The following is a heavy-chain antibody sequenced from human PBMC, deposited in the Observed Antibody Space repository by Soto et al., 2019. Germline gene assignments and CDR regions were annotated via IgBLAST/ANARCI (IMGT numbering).Heavy chain of an antibody. Sequence: GGSLRLSCAASGFTFSSYGMHWVRQAPGKGLEWVAVIWYDGSNKYYADSVKGRFTISRDNSKNTLYLQMNSLRAEDTAVYYCARDQGIAVAGRPAGDYYYYMDVWGKGTTVTVSS. D-gene: IGHD6-19*01. CDR1: GFTFSSYG. V-gene: IGHV3-33*01. J-gene: IGHJ6*03. CDR3: ARDQGIAVAGRPAGDYYYYMDV. CDR2: IWYDGSNK.